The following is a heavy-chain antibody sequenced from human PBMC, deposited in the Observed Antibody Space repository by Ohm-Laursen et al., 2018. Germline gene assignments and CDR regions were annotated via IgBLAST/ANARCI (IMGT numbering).Heavy chain of an antibody. J-gene: IGHJ4*02. V-gene: IGHV3-23*01. Sequence: SLRLSCAASGFTYSNYNMNWVRQTPGKGLEWVSAISGSGGSTYYADSVKGRFTISRDNSKNTLYLQMNSLRAEDTAVYYCAKSSSSWYSHDYWGQGTLVTVSS. CDR1: GFTYSNYN. CDR2: ISGSGGST. CDR3: AKSSSSWYSHDY. D-gene: IGHD6-13*01.